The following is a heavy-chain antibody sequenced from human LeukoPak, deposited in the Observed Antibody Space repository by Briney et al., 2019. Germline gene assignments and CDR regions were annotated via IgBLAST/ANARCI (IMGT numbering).Heavy chain of an antibody. J-gene: IGHJ4*02. CDR3: TRAVAADDFSPGY. CDR2: ISSTSRYI. V-gene: IGHV3-21*01. D-gene: IGHD3/OR15-3a*01. Sequence: GGSLRLSCAASGFTFSSYAMSWVRQAPGKGLEWVSCISSTSRYIYYADSVKGRFTISGDNAKNSVYLQMNSLRAEDTAVYYCTRAVAADDFSPGYWGQGTLLTVSS. CDR1: GFTFSSYA.